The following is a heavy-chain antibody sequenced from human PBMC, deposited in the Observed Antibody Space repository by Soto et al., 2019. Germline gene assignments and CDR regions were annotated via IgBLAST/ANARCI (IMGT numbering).Heavy chain of an antibody. J-gene: IGHJ6*02. CDR2: IKQDGSEK. Sequence: PGGSLRLSCAASGFTFSSYWMSWVRQAPGKGLEWVANIKQDGSEKYYVDSVKGRFTISRDNAKNSLYLQMNSLRAEDTAVYYCARVFRPYYDFWSGLYYYYGMDVWGQGTTVTVSS. CDR3: ARVFRPYYDFWSGLYYYYGMDV. V-gene: IGHV3-7*03. CDR1: GFTFSSYW. D-gene: IGHD3-3*01.